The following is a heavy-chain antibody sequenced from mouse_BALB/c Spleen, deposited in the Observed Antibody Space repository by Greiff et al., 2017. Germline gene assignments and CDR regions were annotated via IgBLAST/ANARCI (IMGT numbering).Heavy chain of an antibody. CDR3: ARSHGSSYYAMDY. V-gene: IGHV5-17*02. CDR2: ISSGSSTI. J-gene: IGHJ4*01. Sequence: EVMLVESGGGLVQPGGSRKLSCAASGFTFSSFGMHWVRQAPEKGLEWVAYISSGSSTIYYADTVKGRFTISRDNPKNTLFLQMTSRRSEDTAMYYCARSHGSSYYAMDYWGQGTSVTVSS. D-gene: IGHD1-1*01. CDR1: GFTFSSFG.